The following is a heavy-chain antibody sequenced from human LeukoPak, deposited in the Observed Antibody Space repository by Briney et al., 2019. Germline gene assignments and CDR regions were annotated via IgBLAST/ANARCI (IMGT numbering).Heavy chain of an antibody. J-gene: IGHJ6*03. V-gene: IGHV4-38-2*01. Sequence: SGTLSLTCAVSGYSISSGYYWGWIRQPPGKGLEWIGSVYHSGSTYYNPSLKSRVTISVDTSKNQFSLKLSSVTAADTAVYYCARQETGDLSYYYYYMDVWGKGTTDTVSS. CDR1: GYSISSGYY. CDR2: VYHSGST. CDR3: ARQETGDLSYYYYYMDV. D-gene: IGHD7-27*01.